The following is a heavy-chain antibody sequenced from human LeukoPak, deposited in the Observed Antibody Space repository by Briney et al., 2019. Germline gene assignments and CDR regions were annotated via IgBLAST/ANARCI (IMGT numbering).Heavy chain of an antibody. J-gene: IGHJ4*02. V-gene: IGHV4-61*02. CDR1: GGSISSGSYY. Sequence: PSETLSLTCTVSGGSISSGSYYWSWIRQPAGKGLEWIGRIYTSGSTNYNPSLKSRVTMSVDTSKNQFSLKLSSVTAADTAVYYCARDGEIWFGELLNYYFDYWGQGTLVTVSS. D-gene: IGHD3-10*01. CDR2: IYTSGST. CDR3: ARDGEIWFGELLNYYFDY.